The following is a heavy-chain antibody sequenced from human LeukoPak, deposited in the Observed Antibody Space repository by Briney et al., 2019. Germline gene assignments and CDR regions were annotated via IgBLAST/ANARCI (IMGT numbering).Heavy chain of an antibody. D-gene: IGHD1-26*01. V-gene: IGHV3-30*02. Sequence: GGSLRLSCAASGFTFSRYGMHWVRQAPGKGLEWVAFIRYDGSYKYYADSVKGRFTISRDNSKNTLSLQMNSLRAEDTAVYYCARGYQYSGSYYEGHFQHWGRGTLVTVFS. J-gene: IGHJ1*01. CDR2: IRYDGSYK. CDR3: ARGYQYSGSYYEGHFQH. CDR1: GFTFSRYG.